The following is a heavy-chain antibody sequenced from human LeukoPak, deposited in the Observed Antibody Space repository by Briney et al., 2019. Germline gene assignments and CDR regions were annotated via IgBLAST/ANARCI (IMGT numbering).Heavy chain of an antibody. CDR3: ARGRLAIVGIAVVITGNFDY. CDR2: INHSGST. CDR1: GGSFSGYY. D-gene: IGHD3-22*01. J-gene: IGHJ4*02. V-gene: IGHV4-34*01. Sequence: SETLSLTCAVYGGSFSGYYWSWIRQPPGKGLEWIGEINHSGSTNYNPSLKSRVTISVDTSKNQFSLKLSSVTAADTAVYYCARGRLAIVGIAVVITGNFDYWGQGTLVTVSP.